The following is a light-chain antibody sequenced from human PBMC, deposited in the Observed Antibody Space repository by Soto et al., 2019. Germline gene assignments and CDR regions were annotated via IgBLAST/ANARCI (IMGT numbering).Light chain of an antibody. CDR2: DAS. V-gene: IGKV3-11*01. CDR1: QSVGSY. Sequence: EIVLTQSPATLSLSPGERATLSCRASQSVGSYLAWYQQKPGQAPRRLIYDASSRATGIPARFSGSGSGTDFTLTISSLEPEDFAVYYCQQRTYWWTFGQGTKVEIQ. J-gene: IGKJ1*01. CDR3: QQRTYWWT.